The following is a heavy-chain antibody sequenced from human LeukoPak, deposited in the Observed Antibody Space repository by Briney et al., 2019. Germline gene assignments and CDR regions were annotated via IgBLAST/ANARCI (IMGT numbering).Heavy chain of an antibody. CDR2: IKQDRSEK. V-gene: IGHV3-7*01. CDR1: GFTFSSYW. Sequence: PGGSLRLSCAASGFTFSSYWMSWVRQAPGKGLEWVANIKQDRSEKYYVDSVKGRFTISRDNAKNSLYLQMNTLRAEDTAVYYCARGPSLYSSSWPSYYYYYYMDVWGKGTTVTVSS. CDR3: ARGPSLYSSSWPSYYYYYYMDV. J-gene: IGHJ6*03. D-gene: IGHD6-13*01.